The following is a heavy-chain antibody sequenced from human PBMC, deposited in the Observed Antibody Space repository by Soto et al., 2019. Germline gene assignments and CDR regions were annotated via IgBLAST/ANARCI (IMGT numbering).Heavy chain of an antibody. V-gene: IGHV2-70*11. CDR2: IDWDDDK. CDR3: ARTPDILLVPAAIVFDY. J-gene: IGHJ4*02. Sequence: SGPTLVNPTQTLTLTCTFSGFSLNTSGMSVSWIRQPPGKALEWLARIDWDDDKYYNTSLKTRLTISKDTSKNQVVLTMTNVDPVDTAAYYCARTPDILLVPAAIVFDYWGQGTLVTVSS. CDR1: GFSLNTSGMS. D-gene: IGHD2-2*01.